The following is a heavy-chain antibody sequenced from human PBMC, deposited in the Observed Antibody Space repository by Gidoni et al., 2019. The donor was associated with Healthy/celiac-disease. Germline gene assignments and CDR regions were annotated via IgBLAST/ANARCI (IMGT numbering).Heavy chain of an antibody. Sequence: QAQLAQSGADVKKPAASVKISCKASGDTFTRYGISWVRQAPGQGLEWMGWISAYNGNTNYAQKLQGRVTMTIDTSTSTAYMELRSLSSDDTAVYYCARDGGDSSGYPFDYWGQGTLVPVSS. CDR2: ISAYNGNT. J-gene: IGHJ4*02. CDR1: GDTFTRYG. D-gene: IGHD3-22*01. CDR3: ARDGGDSSGYPFDY. V-gene: IGHV1-18*04.